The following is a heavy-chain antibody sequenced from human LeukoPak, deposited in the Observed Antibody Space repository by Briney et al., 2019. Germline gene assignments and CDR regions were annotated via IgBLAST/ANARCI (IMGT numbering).Heavy chain of an antibody. J-gene: IGHJ4*02. CDR3: VRGGPTGALDY. Sequence: GGSLRLSCAASGFTFSSYWMSWVRQAPGKGLEWVANIKEDGNKKYYVDFVKGRFTISRDNAQNSLYLQMNSLRAEDTAVYYSVRGGPTGALDYWGQGTLVTASS. CDR1: GFTFSSYW. D-gene: IGHD7-27*01. CDR2: IKEDGNKK. V-gene: IGHV3-7*01.